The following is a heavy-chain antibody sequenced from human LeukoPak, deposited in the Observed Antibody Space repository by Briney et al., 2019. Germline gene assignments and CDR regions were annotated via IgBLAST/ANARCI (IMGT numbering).Heavy chain of an antibody. D-gene: IGHD3-3*01. Sequence: GGSLRLSCAASGFTFSSYGMHWVRQAPGKGLEWVAVISYDGSNKYYADSVKGRFTISRDNSKNTPYLQMNSLRAEDTAVYYCAKSPNPYYDFWSGPLTGYYGMDVWGQGTTVTVSS. CDR3: AKSPNPYYDFWSGPLTGYYGMDV. CDR2: ISYDGSNK. CDR1: GFTFSSYG. J-gene: IGHJ6*02. V-gene: IGHV3-30*18.